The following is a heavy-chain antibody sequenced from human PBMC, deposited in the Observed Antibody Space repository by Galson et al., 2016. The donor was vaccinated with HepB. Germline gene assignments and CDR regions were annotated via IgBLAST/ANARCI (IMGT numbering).Heavy chain of an antibody. CDR3: AKCLYYDTSGYYSVDY. Sequence: SLRLSCAASGFTFSSYAMSWVRQAPGKGLEWVSGISGSGGSTYYADSVKGRFTISRDNSKNTLYLQMNSLRAEDTAVYYCAKCLYYDTSGYYSVDYCGQGTLVTVSS. J-gene: IGHJ4*02. D-gene: IGHD3-22*01. CDR2: ISGSGGST. V-gene: IGHV3-23*01. CDR1: GFTFSSYA.